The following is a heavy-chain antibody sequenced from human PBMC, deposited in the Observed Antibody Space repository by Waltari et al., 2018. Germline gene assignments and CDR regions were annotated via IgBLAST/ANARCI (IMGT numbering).Heavy chain of an antibody. CDR3: ARDGGLYYDSSGYDY. V-gene: IGHV4-38-2*02. D-gene: IGHD3-22*01. CDR1: GYSISSGYY. Sequence: QVQLQESGPGLVKPSETLSLTCAVSGYSISSGYYWGWIRQPPGKGLEWIGSIYHSGSTYYHPSRKSRVTISVDTSKNQFSLKLSSVTAADTAVYYCARDGGLYYDSSGYDYWGQGTLVTVSS. CDR2: IYHSGST. J-gene: IGHJ4*02.